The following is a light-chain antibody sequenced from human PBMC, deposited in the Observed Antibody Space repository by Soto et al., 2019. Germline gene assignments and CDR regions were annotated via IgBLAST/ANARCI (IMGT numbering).Light chain of an antibody. Sequence: EIVMTQSPDNLSVSLGQGATLSCRASQPISRNLAWYQQKPGQAPRLLIYGASTRATDIPGRFSGGGSGTEFTLTISSLQSEEFAVYFCQQYGRSPTTFSQGTKVDIK. CDR1: QPISRN. CDR2: GAS. V-gene: IGKV3-15*01. CDR3: QQYGRSPTT. J-gene: IGKJ1*01.